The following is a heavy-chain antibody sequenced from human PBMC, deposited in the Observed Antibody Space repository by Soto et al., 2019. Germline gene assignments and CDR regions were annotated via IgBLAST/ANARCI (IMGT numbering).Heavy chain of an antibody. D-gene: IGHD1-26*01. CDR1: GGSISSSNW. Sequence: QAQLQESGPGLVKPSGTLSLTCAVSGGSISSSNWWSWVRQPPGKGLEWIGEIYHSGSTNYNPSLKSRVTISVDKSKNQFSLKLSSVIAANTAVYYCARVSGSYYYGMDVWGQGTTVTVSS. V-gene: IGHV4-4*02. CDR3: ARVSGSYYYGMDV. J-gene: IGHJ6*02. CDR2: IYHSGST.